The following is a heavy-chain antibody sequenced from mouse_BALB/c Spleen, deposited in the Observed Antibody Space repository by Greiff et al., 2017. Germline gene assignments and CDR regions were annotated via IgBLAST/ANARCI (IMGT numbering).Heavy chain of an antibody. D-gene: IGHD2-4*01. J-gene: IGHJ3*01. CDR1: GFTFSSYA. CDR2: ISSGGST. V-gene: IGHV5-6-5*01. Sequence: EVKVEESGGGLVKPGGSLKLSCAVSGFTFSSYAMSWVRQTPEKRLEWVASISSGGSTYYPDSVKGRITISRDNARNILYLQMSSLRSEDTAMYYCAKGGEGLRQGSWVLDYWGQGTLVTVSA. CDR3: AKGGEGLRQGSWVLDY.